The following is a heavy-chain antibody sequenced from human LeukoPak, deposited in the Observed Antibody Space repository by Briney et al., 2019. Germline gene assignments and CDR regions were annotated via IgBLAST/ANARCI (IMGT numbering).Heavy chain of an antibody. Sequence: GRSLRLSCAASGFTFDDYAMHWVRQAPGKGLEWVSGISWNSGSIGYADSVKGRFTISRDNAKNSLYLQMNSLRAEDTALYYCAKDGGKYSSGGGDFDYWGQGTLVTVSS. D-gene: IGHD6-25*01. V-gene: IGHV3-9*01. J-gene: IGHJ4*02. CDR1: GFTFDDYA. CDR2: ISWNSGSI. CDR3: AKDGGKYSSGGGDFDY.